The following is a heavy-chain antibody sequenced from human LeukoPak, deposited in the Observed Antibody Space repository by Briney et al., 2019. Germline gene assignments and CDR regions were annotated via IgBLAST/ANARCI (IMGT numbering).Heavy chain of an antibody. CDR3: ARAGYCSGGSCYGSDY. D-gene: IGHD2-15*01. CDR1: GFTFSSYG. CDR2: IWYDGSIQ. J-gene: IGHJ4*02. Sequence: GRSLRLSCAASGFTFSSYGMHWVRQAPGKGLEWVAAIWYDGSIQYYEDSVKGRFTISRDNSKNTLYLQMDSLRAEETAVYYCARAGYCSGGSCYGSDYWGQGTLVSVSS. V-gene: IGHV3-33*01.